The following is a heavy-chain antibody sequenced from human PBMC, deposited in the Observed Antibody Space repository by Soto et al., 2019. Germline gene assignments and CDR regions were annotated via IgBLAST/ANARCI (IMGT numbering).Heavy chain of an antibody. CDR2: ISYRGST. J-gene: IGHJ1*01. CDR3: ARDYSGYDFLH. D-gene: IGHD5-12*01. CDR1: GGSIRSGGHF. Sequence: QVQLQESGPGLVTPSQTLSLTCTVSGGSIRSGGHFWNWIRQHPGKGLEWIGYISYRGSTYYNPSLKSRVTISVDTSKTQFSLKMSSVTAADTAVYYCARDYSGYDFLHWGQGTLVTVSS. V-gene: IGHV4-31*03.